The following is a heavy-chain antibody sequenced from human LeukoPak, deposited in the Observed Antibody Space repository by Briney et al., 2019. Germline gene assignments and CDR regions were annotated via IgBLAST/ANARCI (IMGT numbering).Heavy chain of an antibody. CDR1: GFTFSSYS. V-gene: IGHV3-21*01. Sequence: GGSLRLSCAASGFTFSSYSMNWVRQAPGKGLEWVSSISSSSSYMYYADSVKGRFTISRDNAKNSLYLQMNSLRAEDTAVYYCARHSYYGDIFDYWGQGTLVTVSS. CDR2: ISSSSSYM. J-gene: IGHJ4*02. D-gene: IGHD4-17*01. CDR3: ARHSYYGDIFDY.